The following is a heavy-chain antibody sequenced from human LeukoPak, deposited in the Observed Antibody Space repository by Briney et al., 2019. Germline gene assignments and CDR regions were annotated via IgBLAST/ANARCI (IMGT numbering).Heavy chain of an antibody. CDR3: ARVEALTWFDP. CDR1: GGSISRFY. V-gene: IGHV4-59*01. J-gene: IGHJ5*02. D-gene: IGHD3-3*01. CDR2: IYYSGST. Sequence: SETLFLNWTVPGGSISRFYWSLIRQPPGEGMEWIGYIYYSGSTNYNPSLKSRVTISVDTSKNQFSLKLSSVTAADTAVYYCARVEALTWFDPWGQGTLVTVSS.